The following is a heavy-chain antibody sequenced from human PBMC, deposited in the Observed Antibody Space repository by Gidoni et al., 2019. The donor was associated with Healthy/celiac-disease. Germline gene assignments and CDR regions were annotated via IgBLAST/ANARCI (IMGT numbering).Heavy chain of an antibody. J-gene: IGHJ6*03. CDR3: VKDQGDILTGYYTYYYYYMDV. Sequence: EVQLVESGGGLVQPGGSLRLSCSASGFTSSSYAMHWVRQAPGKGLEYVSAISSNGGSTYYADSVKGRFTISRDNSKNTLYLQMSSLRAEDTAVYYCVKDQGDILTGYYTYYYYYMDVWGKGTTVTVSS. CDR1: GFTSSSYA. CDR2: ISSNGGST. V-gene: IGHV3-64D*06. D-gene: IGHD3-9*01.